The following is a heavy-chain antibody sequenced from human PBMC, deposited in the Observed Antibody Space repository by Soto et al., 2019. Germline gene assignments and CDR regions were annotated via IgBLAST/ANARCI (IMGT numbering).Heavy chain of an antibody. CDR1: GGSISNDR. Sequence: PSETLSLTCTVSGGSISNDRWSWVRQPAVKGLECIGRIFASGRTNYNPSLQSRVTMSVDTSKNQFSLTMTSLAAADTAVYYCTRGTFETTAPFYWGQGIPVTVSS. V-gene: IGHV4-4*07. D-gene: IGHD4-17*01. CDR2: IFASGRT. J-gene: IGHJ4*02. CDR3: TRGTFETTAPFY.